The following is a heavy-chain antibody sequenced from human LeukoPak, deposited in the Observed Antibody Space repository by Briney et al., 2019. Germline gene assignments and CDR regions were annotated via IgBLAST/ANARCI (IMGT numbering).Heavy chain of an antibody. Sequence: GGSLRLSCAASGFTFSDYYMSWIRQAPGKGLEWVSYISSSGSTIYCADSVKGRFTISRDNAKNSLYLQMNSLRAEDTAVYYCARTNYDILTDRAFDIWGQGTMVTVSS. CDR1: GFTFSDYY. CDR3: ARTNYDILTDRAFDI. CDR2: ISSSGSTI. D-gene: IGHD3-9*01. J-gene: IGHJ3*02. V-gene: IGHV3-11*01.